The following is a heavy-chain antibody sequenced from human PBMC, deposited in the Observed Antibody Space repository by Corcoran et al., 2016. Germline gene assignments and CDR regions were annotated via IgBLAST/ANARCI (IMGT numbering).Heavy chain of an antibody. CDR1: GYTFTGYY. CDR2: INPNSGGT. Sequence: QVQLVQSGAEMKKPGASVKVSCKASGYTFTGYYMHWVRQAPGQGLEWMGWINPNSGGTNYAQKFQGRVTMTRDTSISTAYMELSRSRSDDTAVYYWARERSPTYRANLYYFDYWGRGTLVTVSS. CDR3: ARERSPTYRANLYYFDY. V-gene: IGHV1-2*02. D-gene: IGHD1-26*01. J-gene: IGHJ4*02.